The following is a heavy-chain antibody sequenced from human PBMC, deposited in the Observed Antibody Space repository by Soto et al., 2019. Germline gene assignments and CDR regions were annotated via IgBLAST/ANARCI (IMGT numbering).Heavy chain of an antibody. CDR2: INHSGST. V-gene: IGHV4-34*01. Sequence: SETLSLTCAAYGGSFSGYYWSWIRRPPGKGLEWVGEINHSGSTNYNPSLKSRVSIFLDTSTNQFSLMLSTRTAAEATAFYCWIGRIRFGLANYYYCIDFWGKGTTVTASS. D-gene: IGHD6-13*01. CDR3: WIGRIRFGLANYYYCIDF. CDR1: GGSFSGYY. J-gene: IGHJ6*04.